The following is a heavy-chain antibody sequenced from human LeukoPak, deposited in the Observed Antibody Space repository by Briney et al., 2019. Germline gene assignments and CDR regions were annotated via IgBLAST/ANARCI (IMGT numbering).Heavy chain of an antibody. J-gene: IGHJ4*02. CDR3: ARAIYRGDHDS. V-gene: IGHV1-2*02. Sequence: ASVKVSCKASGYTFTDYYMHWVQQAPGQGLEYMGWINPNSGDTYYAPSFQGRVTMTRDTSISTAYMELSSLRSDDTAVYYCARAIYRGDHDSWGQGTLVTVSS. D-gene: IGHD2-21*01. CDR1: GYTFTDYY. CDR2: INPNSGDT.